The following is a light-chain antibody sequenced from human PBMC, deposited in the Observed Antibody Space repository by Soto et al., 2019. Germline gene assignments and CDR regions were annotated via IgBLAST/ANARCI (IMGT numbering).Light chain of an antibody. CDR3: QQYDDWPRT. CDR2: GAS. Sequence: IVMTQSPATLSVSPGERATLSCRASQSVSSNLAWYQQKPGQAPRLLIYGASIRATGIPARFSGSGSGTDLTLTISSLEPEDFAVYYCQQYDDWPRTFGQGTKVDIK. J-gene: IGKJ1*01. CDR1: QSVSSN. V-gene: IGKV3-15*01.